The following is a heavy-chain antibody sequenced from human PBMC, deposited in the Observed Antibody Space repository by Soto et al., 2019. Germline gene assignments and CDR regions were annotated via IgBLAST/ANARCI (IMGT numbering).Heavy chain of an antibody. CDR3: ARAEGRWLQFYFDY. J-gene: IGHJ4*02. CDR1: GGSISSGDYY. Sequence: PSETLSLTCTVSGGSISSGDYYWSWIRQPPGKGLEWIGYIYYSGSTYYNPSLKSRVTISVDTSKNQFSLKLSSVTAADTAVYYCARAEGRWLQFYFDYWGQGTLVTVSS. V-gene: IGHV4-30-4*01. CDR2: IYYSGST. D-gene: IGHD4-4*01.